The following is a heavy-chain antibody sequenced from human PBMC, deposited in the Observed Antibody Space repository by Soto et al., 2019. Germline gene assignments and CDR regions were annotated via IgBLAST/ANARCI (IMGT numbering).Heavy chain of an antibody. V-gene: IGHV3-23*01. CDR2: ISGSGGSI. D-gene: IGHD1-1*01. Sequence: GWSLRVSCTASLFTFSTYAMYWVRQAPGNGLEWVSAISGSGGSIHYADSVKGRFTISRDNSKNTLYLQMNSLRDEDTAVYHCVKGYWKGDVWGQGTTVTVSS. CDR1: LFTFSTYA. J-gene: IGHJ6*02. CDR3: VKGYWKGDV.